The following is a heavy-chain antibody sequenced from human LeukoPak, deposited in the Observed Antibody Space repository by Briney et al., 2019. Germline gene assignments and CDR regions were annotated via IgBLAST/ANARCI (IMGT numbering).Heavy chain of an antibody. J-gene: IGHJ4*02. CDR1: GFTFSSYW. CDR2: IKQDGSEK. Sequence: PGGSLRLSCAASGFTFSSYWMSWVRQAPGKGLEWVANIKQDGSEKYYVDSVKGRFTISRDNAKNSLYLQMNSLRAEDTAVYYCAREARYSSGWLDYWGQGTLVTVSS. V-gene: IGHV3-7*01. D-gene: IGHD6-19*01. CDR3: AREARYSSGWLDY.